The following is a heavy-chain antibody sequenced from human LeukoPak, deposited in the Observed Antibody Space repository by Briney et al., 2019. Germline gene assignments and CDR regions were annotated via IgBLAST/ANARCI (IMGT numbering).Heavy chain of an antibody. CDR3: ARLTDYYDSRRIDY. Sequence: SETLSLTCTVSGGSISSSSYYWGWIRQPPGKGPEWIGSIYYSGSTYYNPSLKSRVTISVDTSKNQFSLKLSSVTAADTAVYYCARLTDYYDSRRIDYWGQGTLVTVSS. CDR2: IYYSGST. CDR1: GGSISSSSYY. J-gene: IGHJ4*02. D-gene: IGHD3-22*01. V-gene: IGHV4-39*01.